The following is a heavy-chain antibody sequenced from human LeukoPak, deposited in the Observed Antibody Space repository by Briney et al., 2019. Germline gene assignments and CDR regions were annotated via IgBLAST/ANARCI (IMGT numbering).Heavy chain of an antibody. D-gene: IGHD1-26*01. CDR3: ARGGRSGATKT. Sequence: KPLETLSLTCAVYGGSFSGYYWSWIRQPPGKGLEWIGEINHSGSTNYNPSLKSRVTISVDTSKNQFSLKLSSVTAADTAVYYCARGGRSGATKTWGQGTLVTVSS. J-gene: IGHJ5*02. CDR2: INHSGST. V-gene: IGHV4-34*01. CDR1: GGSFSGYY.